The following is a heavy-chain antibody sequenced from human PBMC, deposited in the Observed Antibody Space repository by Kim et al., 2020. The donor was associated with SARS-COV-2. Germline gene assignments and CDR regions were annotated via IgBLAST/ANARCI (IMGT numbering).Heavy chain of an antibody. J-gene: IGHJ4*02. CDR3: ARGLQYSFDF. D-gene: IGHD4-4*01. V-gene: IGHV3-48*02. CDR1: GFTFSDYS. Sequence: GGSLRLSCTASGFTFSDYSMNWVRQAPGKGLEWVSYIRSGGGAIFYADSVRGRFIISRDDAKNSLYLQMNGLRDEDTANYFCARGLQYSFDFWGQGILVTVSS. CDR2: IRSGGGAI.